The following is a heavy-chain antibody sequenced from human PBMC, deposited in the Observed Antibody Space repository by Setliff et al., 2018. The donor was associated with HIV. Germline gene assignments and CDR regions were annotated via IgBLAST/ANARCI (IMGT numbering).Heavy chain of an antibody. J-gene: IGHJ6*03. CDR3: AKDRSNYYYYMDV. CDR2: IPSNSEYT. CDR1: GFTFSRHA. Sequence: PGGSLRLSCTASGFTFSRHAMTWVRQAPGKGLEWVSTIPSNSEYTIYADSVQGRFTISRDNSKNTLYLQMNSLRAEDTAVYYCAKDRSNYYYYMDVWGKGTTVTVSS. V-gene: IGHV3-23*01.